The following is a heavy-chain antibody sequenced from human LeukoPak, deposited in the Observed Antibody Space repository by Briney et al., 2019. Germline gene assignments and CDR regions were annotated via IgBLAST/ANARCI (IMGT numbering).Heavy chain of an antibody. CDR1: GGSITSYY. J-gene: IGHJ3*02. CDR2: IYYSGST. CDR3: ARAPSAITMIVVVITTGAFDI. V-gene: IGHV4-59*12. Sequence: SETLSLTCTVSGGSITSYYWSWIRQPPGKGLEWIGYIYYSGSTNYNPSLKSRVTISVDTSKNQFSLKLSSVTAADTAVYYCARAPSAITMIVVVITTGAFDIWGQGTMVTVSS. D-gene: IGHD3-22*01.